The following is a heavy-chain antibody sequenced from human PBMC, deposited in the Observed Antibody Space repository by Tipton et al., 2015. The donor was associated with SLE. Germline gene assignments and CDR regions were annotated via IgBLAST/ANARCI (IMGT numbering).Heavy chain of an antibody. V-gene: IGHV3-30*18. CDR2: ISYDGSNK. Sequence: SLRLSCAASGFTFSSYGMHWVRQAPGKGLEWVAVISYDGSNKYYGDSVKGRFTISRDNSKNTLYLQMNSLRAEDTAVYYCAKVGYSGYDWDYFYYYMDVWGKGTTVTVSS. J-gene: IGHJ6*03. CDR3: AKVGYSGYDWDYFYYYMDV. CDR1: GFTFSSYG. D-gene: IGHD5-12*01.